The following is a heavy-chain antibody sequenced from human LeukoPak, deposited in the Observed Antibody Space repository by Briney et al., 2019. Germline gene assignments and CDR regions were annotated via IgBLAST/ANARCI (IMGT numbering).Heavy chain of an antibody. Sequence: PSETLSLTCTVSGFSISSGYYWGWIRQPPGKGLEWIGSIFHSGSTYYNPSLKSRVTISMDTSKNRFSLKLSSVTAADTAVYYCARPRRLRWFDPWGQGTLVTVSS. CDR3: ARPRRLRWFDP. CDR2: IFHSGST. CDR1: GFSISSGYY. V-gene: IGHV4-38-2*02. J-gene: IGHJ5*02. D-gene: IGHD3-16*01.